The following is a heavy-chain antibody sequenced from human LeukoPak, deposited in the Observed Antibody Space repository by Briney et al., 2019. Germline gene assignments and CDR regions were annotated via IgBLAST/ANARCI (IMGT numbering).Heavy chain of an antibody. D-gene: IGHD1-1*01. V-gene: IGHV1-69*04. J-gene: IGHJ4*02. Sequence: GASVKVSCKASGGTFSSYAISWVRQAPGQGLEWMGRIIPILGIANYAQKFQGRVTITADKSTSTAYMELSSLRSEDTAVYYCARDKNENWNDEFGYWGQGTLVTVSS. CDR1: GGTFSSYA. CDR2: IIPILGIA. CDR3: ARDKNENWNDEFGY.